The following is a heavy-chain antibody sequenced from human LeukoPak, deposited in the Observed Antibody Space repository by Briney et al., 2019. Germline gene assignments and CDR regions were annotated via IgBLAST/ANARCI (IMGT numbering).Heavy chain of an antibody. Sequence: SQTLSLTCAVSGGSIRSGGYSWSWIRQPPGKGLEWIGYFYHSGGTYYNPSVKSRVISSVDRSKTQSSLKLSSVAAADTAVYYCARSIVLLPAAIGWFDPWGQGTLVTVSS. D-gene: IGHD2-2*01. J-gene: IGHJ5*02. CDR1: GGSIRSGGYS. V-gene: IGHV4-30-2*01. CDR2: FYHSGGT. CDR3: ARSIVLLPAAIGWFDP.